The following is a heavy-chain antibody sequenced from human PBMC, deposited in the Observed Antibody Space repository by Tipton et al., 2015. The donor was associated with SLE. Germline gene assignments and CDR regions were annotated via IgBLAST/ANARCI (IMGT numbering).Heavy chain of an antibody. CDR1: GFAFKDYY. V-gene: IGHV3-11*04. Sequence: SLRLSCAGYGFAFKDYYMSWIRQAPGKGLEWLSYISTSGSTTNYADSKKGRFTISRDNDKKSLYLQIDNLGADDTAVYYRARHGHYWFFDLWGRGTLVTVSS. CDR3: ARHGHYWFFDL. J-gene: IGHJ2*01. CDR2: ISTSGSTT.